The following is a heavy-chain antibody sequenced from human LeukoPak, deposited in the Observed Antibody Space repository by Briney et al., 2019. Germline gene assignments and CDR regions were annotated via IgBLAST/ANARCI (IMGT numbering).Heavy chain of an antibody. CDR2: ISSSGSTI. D-gene: IGHD6-13*01. CDR1: GFTFSDYY. Sequence: GGSLRLSCAASGFTFSDYYMSWIRQAPGKGLEWVSYISSSGSTIYYADSVKGRFTISRDNAKNSLYLQMNSLRAEDTAVYYCAKRGRIAAAGTNNYYYYYYMDVWGKGTTVTVSS. J-gene: IGHJ6*03. V-gene: IGHV3-11*01. CDR3: AKRGRIAAAGTNNYYYYYYMDV.